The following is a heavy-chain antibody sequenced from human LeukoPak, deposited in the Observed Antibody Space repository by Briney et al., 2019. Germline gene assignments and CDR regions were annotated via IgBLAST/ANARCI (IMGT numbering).Heavy chain of an antibody. Sequence: GGSLRLSCAASGFTFSSYGMNWVRQAPGKGLEWVSYISSSSSTIYYADSVKGRFTISRDNAKNSLYLQMNSLRAEDTAVYYCAREGYYDFWSGPRIIDYWGQGTLVTVSS. J-gene: IGHJ4*02. CDR1: GFTFSSYG. V-gene: IGHV3-48*04. D-gene: IGHD3-3*01. CDR3: AREGYYDFWSGPRIIDY. CDR2: ISSSSSTI.